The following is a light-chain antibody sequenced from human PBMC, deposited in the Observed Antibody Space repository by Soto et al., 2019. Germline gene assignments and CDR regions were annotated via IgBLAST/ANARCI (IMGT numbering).Light chain of an antibody. CDR1: PSVLTY. V-gene: IGKV3-11*01. J-gene: IGKJ1*01. CDR2: EAS. CDR3: QQRERT. Sequence: VLTQSPATLSLPPGERATISCRASPSVLTYIAWYQQKPGQAPRLLIYEASKRATGVPARFSGSGSGTDFTLTISSLEPEDFAVYFCQQRERTFGQGTKV.